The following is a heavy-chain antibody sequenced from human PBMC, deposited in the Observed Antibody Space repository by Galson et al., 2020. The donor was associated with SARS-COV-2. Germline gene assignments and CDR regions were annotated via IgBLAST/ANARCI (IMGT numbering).Heavy chain of an antibody. CDR1: GFTFSSYA. CDR3: ARGIRYYDFWSGAFDY. CDR2: ISYDGSNK. D-gene: IGHD3-3*01. Sequence: GESLKISCAASGFTFSSYAMHWVRQAPGKGLEWVAVISYDGSNKYYADSVKGRFTISRDNSKNTLYLQMNSLRAEDTAVYYCARGIRYYDFWSGAFDYWGQGTLVTVSS. J-gene: IGHJ4*02. V-gene: IGHV3-30-3*01.